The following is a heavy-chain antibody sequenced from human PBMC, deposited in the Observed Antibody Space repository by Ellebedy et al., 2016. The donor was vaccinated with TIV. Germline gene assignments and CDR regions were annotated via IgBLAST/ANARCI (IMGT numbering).Heavy chain of an antibody. Sequence: GESLKISCAASGFTFSIYGMHWVRQAPGKGLEWAAGVWYDGSDKYYADSVKGRFTISRDNSKNTLFLQMNSLRAEDTAVYYCARESCNNITCYFDYWGLGTLVTVSS. V-gene: IGHV3-33*01. J-gene: IGHJ4*02. CDR1: GFTFSIYG. CDR2: VWYDGSDK. CDR3: ARESCNNITCYFDY. D-gene: IGHD2/OR15-2a*01.